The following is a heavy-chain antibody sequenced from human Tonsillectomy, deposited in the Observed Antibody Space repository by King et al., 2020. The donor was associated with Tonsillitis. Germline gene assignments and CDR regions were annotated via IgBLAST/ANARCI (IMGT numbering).Heavy chain of an antibody. Sequence: QLVQSGGSLVQPGGSLRLSCAASGFSFGSYWMNWVRQAPGKGLEWVANIKQDGSEKYYVDSVKGRFTISRDNAKNSLLLHMNSLRAEDTAVYYCARDSLYYYDRSGYYLDYWGQGTLVTVSS. D-gene: IGHD3-22*01. J-gene: IGHJ4*02. CDR3: ARDSLYYYDRSGYYLDY. CDR1: GFSFGSYW. CDR2: IKQDGSEK. V-gene: IGHV3-7*01.